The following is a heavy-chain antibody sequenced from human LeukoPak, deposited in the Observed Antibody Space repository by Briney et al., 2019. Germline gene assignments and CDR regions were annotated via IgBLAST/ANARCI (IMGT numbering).Heavy chain of an antibody. Sequence: GRPLRLSCAASGFTFSSYGMHWVRQAPGKGLEWVAVIWYDGSNKYYADSVKGRFTISRDNSKNTLYLQMNSLKADDTAVYYCAKDPVGATDDGYWGQGTLVTVSS. CDR2: IWYDGSNK. J-gene: IGHJ4*02. V-gene: IGHV3-33*06. D-gene: IGHD1-26*01. CDR1: GFTFSSYG. CDR3: AKDPVGATDDGY.